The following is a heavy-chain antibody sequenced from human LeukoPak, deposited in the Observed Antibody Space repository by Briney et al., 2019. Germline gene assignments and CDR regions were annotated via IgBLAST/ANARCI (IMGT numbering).Heavy chain of an antibody. J-gene: IGHJ4*02. CDR2: IRYDGSKK. V-gene: IGHV3-30*02. CDR3: AKDVGYSYGY. Sequence: GGSLRLSCAASGFTFSSYGMHWVRQAPGKGLEWVAFIRYDGSKKYYADSVKGRFTISRDNSKNTLYLQMNSLRAEDTAVYNCAKDVGYSYGYWGQGTLVTVSS. D-gene: IGHD5-18*01. CDR1: GFTFSSYG.